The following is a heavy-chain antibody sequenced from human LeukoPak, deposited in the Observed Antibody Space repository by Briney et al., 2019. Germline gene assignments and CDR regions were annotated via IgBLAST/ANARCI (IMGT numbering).Heavy chain of an antibody. CDR3: ATHRNYYDSDAFDI. J-gene: IGHJ3*02. CDR1: GGSISSSSYY. CDR2: IYYSGSI. D-gene: IGHD3-22*01. Sequence: SETLSLTCTVSGGSISSSSYYWGWIRQPPGKGLEWIGSIYYSGSIYYNPSLKSRVTISVDTSKNQFSLKLSSVTAADTAVYYCATHRNYYDSDAFDIWGQGTMVTVSS. V-gene: IGHV4-39*01.